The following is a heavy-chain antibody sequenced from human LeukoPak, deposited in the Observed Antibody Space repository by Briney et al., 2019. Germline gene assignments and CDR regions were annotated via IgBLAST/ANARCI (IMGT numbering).Heavy chain of an antibody. D-gene: IGHD1/OR15-1a*01. J-gene: IGHJ6*02. CDR1: GFTFSDYY. CDR3: ARESTGSTDGSNYYYYGVDV. V-gene: IGHV3-11*01. Sequence: GGSLRLSCAASGFTFSDYYMSWIRQAPGKGLEWFSYISSSGNIITYADSVKGRFTISRDNAKNSLYLQMNSLRADDTAVYYCARESTGSTDGSNYYYYGVDVWGQGTTVTVSS. CDR2: ISSSGNII.